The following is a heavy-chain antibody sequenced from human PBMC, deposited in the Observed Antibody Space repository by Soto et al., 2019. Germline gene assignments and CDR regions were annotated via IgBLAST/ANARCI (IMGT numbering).Heavy chain of an antibody. J-gene: IGHJ4*02. CDR1: GGSISSGDYY. V-gene: IGHV4-30-4*01. CDR3: AREGGKEVGATGVLDY. Sequence: QVQLQESGPGLVKPSQTLSLTCTVSGGSISSGDYYWSWIRQPPGKGLEWNGYIYYSGSTYYNPSLKSRVTISVDTSKNQFSLKLSSVTAADTAVYYCAREGGKEVGATGVLDYWGQGTLVTVSS. CDR2: IYYSGST. D-gene: IGHD1-26*01.